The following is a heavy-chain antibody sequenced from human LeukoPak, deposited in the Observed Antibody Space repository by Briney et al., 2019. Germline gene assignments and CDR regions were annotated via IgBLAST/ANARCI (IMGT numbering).Heavy chain of an antibody. CDR3: ARGGWYQLLSY. J-gene: IGHJ4*02. Sequence: SETLSLTCTVSGGSISSYYWSWIRQPPGKGLEWIGYIYYSGSTNYNPSLKSRVTISVDTSKNQFSLKLSSVTAADTAVYYCARGGWYQLLSYWGQGTLVTVSS. D-gene: IGHD2-2*01. CDR1: GGSISSYY. CDR2: IYYSGST. V-gene: IGHV4-59*01.